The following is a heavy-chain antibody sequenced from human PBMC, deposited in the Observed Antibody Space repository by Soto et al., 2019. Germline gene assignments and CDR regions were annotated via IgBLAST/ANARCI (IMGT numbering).Heavy chain of an antibody. CDR2: ISYGGSNE. CDR1: GFTFSSYA. Sequence: PGGSLRLSCAASGFTFSSYAMHWVRQAPGKGLEWVAVISYGGSNEYYADSVKGRFTISRDNSKNTLYLQMNSLRAEDTAVYYCARDYYRFNSGYGFSMDVWGQGTTVTVSS. J-gene: IGHJ6*02. V-gene: IGHV3-30-3*01. CDR3: ARDYYRFNSGYGFSMDV. D-gene: IGHD5-12*01.